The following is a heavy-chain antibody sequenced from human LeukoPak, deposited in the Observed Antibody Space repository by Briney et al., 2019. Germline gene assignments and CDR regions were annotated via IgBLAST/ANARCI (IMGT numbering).Heavy chain of an antibody. CDR1: GFTFSSYA. D-gene: IGHD6-19*01. CDR2: ISYDGSNK. J-gene: IGHJ3*02. CDR3: ARDSGYSSGWYGAFDI. Sequence: PGRSLRLSCAASGFTFSSYAMHWVRQAPGKGLEWVALISYDGSNKFYADSVKGRFTISRDNSKNTLYLQMNSLRADDTAVYYCARDSGYSSGWYGAFDIWGQGTMVTVSS. V-gene: IGHV3-30-3*01.